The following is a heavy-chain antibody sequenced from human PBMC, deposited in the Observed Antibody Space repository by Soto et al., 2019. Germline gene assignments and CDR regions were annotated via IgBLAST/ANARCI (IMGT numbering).Heavy chain of an antibody. V-gene: IGHV2-5*02. CDR2: IYWDDDK. CDR1: GFSVNSKGVG. CDR3: AYRSGGTGRYFDP. J-gene: IGHJ4*02. Sequence: QITLKESGPTVVKPTQTLTLTCTFSGFSVNSKGVGVVWIRQPPGKALEYVALIYWDDDKRYSPSLRDRLTITKDASGNQVVLSLADVDPVDTGTYYCAYRSGGTGRYFDPWGPGIGVTVSS. D-gene: IGHD3-10*01.